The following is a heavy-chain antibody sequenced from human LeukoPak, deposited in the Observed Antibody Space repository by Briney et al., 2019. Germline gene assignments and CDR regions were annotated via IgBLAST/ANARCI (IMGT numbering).Heavy chain of an antibody. D-gene: IGHD5-18*01. CDR1: GGSISSYY. Sequence: SETLSLTCTVSGGSISSYYWSWIRQPPGKGLEWIGYIYYSGSTNYNPSLKSRVTISVDTSKSQFSLKLSSVTAADTAVYYCARSLWDTAMVTGWGQGTLVTVSS. CDR3: ARSLWDTAMVTG. J-gene: IGHJ4*02. V-gene: IGHV4-59*01. CDR2: IYYSGST.